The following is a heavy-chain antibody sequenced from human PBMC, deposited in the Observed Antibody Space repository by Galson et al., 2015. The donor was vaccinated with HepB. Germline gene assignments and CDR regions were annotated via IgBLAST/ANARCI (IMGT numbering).Heavy chain of an antibody. CDR2: IWYDGSNK. V-gene: IGHV3-33*01. J-gene: IGHJ4*02. CDR3: ARDNYGSGSYYPDY. Sequence: SLRLSCAASGFTFSSYGMHWVRQAPGKGLEWVAVIWYDGSNKYYADSVKGRFTISRDNSKNTLYLQMNSLRAEDTAVYYCARDNYGSGSYYPDYWGQGTLVTVSS. D-gene: IGHD3-10*01. CDR1: GFTFSSYG.